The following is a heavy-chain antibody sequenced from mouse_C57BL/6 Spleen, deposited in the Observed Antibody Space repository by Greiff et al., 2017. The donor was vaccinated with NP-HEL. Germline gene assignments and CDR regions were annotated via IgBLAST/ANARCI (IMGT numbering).Heavy chain of an antibody. V-gene: IGHV3-6*01. CDR1: GYSITSGYY. J-gene: IGHJ2*01. CDR3: ARYGYDGGDY. D-gene: IGHD2-2*01. Sequence: VQLKQSGPGLVKPSQSLSLTCSVTGYSITSGYYWNWIRQFPGNKLEWMGYISYDGSNNYNPSLKNRISITRDTSKNQFFLKLNSVTTEDTATYYCARYGYDGGDYWGQGTTLTVSS. CDR2: ISYDGSN.